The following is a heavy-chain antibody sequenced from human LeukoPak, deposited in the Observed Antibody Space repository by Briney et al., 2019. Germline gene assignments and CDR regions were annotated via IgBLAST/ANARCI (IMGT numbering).Heavy chain of an antibody. V-gene: IGHV4-38-2*02. J-gene: IGHJ5*02. CDR3: ARGRRDGYKRFDP. Sequence: SETLSLTCTVSGYSISSGYYWGWIRQPPGKGLEWIGSIYHSGSTYYNPSLKSRVTISVDTSKNQFSLKLSSVTAADTAVYYCARGRRDGYKRFDPWGQGTLVTVSS. CDR2: IYHSGST. D-gene: IGHD5-24*01. CDR1: GYSISSGYY.